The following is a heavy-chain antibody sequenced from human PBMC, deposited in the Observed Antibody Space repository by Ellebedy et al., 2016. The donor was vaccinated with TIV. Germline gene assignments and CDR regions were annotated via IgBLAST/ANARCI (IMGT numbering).Heavy chain of an antibody. Sequence: GESLKISCAASGFTFSSYSMNWVRQAPGKGLEWVSYISSSGGYIYYADSVKGRFTISRDNAKNSLYLQLNSLNTEDTAVYYCARSGSYDPFQSWGQGTLVTVSS. CDR1: GFTFSSYS. D-gene: IGHD1-26*01. J-gene: IGHJ5*02. CDR2: ISSSGGYI. CDR3: ARSGSYDPFQS. V-gene: IGHV3-21*04.